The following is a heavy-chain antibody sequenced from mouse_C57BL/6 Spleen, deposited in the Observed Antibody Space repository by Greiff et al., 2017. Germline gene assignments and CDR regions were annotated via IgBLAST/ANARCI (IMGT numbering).Heavy chain of an antibody. D-gene: IGHD2-1*01. CDR1: GFNIKDYY. CDR3: TGGDGNYLYYFDY. CDR2: IDPEDGDP. Sequence: EVQLQQSGAELVRPGASVKLSCTASGFNIKDYYMHWVKQRPEQGLEWIGRIDPEDGDPEYAPKFQGKATMTADTSSNTAYLQLSSLTSEDTAVYYCTGGDGNYLYYFDYWGQGTTLTVSS. V-gene: IGHV14-1*01. J-gene: IGHJ2*01.